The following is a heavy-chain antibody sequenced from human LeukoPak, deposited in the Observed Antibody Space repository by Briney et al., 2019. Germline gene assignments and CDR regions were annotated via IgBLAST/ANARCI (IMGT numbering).Heavy chain of an antibody. Sequence: SETLSLTCTVSGGSISSSSYYWGWIRQPPGKGLEWIGSIYYSGSTYYNPSLKSRVTISVDTSKNQFSLKLSSVTAADTAVYYCARGVQAPPSEGYYFDYWGQGTLVTVSS. J-gene: IGHJ4*02. V-gene: IGHV4-39*07. CDR1: GGSISSSSYY. CDR2: IYYSGST. CDR3: ARGVQAPPSEGYYFDY.